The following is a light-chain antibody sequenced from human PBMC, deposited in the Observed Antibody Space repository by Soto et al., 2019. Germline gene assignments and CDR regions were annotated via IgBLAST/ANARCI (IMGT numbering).Light chain of an antibody. CDR3: YSNGYVPWV. V-gene: IGLV2-23*02. J-gene: IGLJ3*02. Sequence: QSALTQPASVSGSPGQSITISCTGTSSDVGSSNLVSWYQQHPGKAPNVIIYEVSQRPLGVSNRFSGSKSGNTASLTISGLQAEDEADYYCYSNGYVPWVYGGGTKLTVL. CDR2: EVS. CDR1: SSDVGSSNL.